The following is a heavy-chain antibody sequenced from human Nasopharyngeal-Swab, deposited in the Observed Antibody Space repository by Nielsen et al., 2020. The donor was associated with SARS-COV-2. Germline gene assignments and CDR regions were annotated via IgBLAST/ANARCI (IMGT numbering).Heavy chain of an antibody. Sequence: ASVKVSCKASGYTFTGYYMHWVRQAPGQGLEWMGRINPNSGGTNYAQKFQGRVTMTRDTSIGTAYMELSRLRSDDTAVYYCAAELIASGWYSGYYYYGMDVWGQGTTVTVSS. V-gene: IGHV1-2*06. CDR3: AAELIASGWYSGYYYYGMDV. J-gene: IGHJ6*02. D-gene: IGHD6-19*01. CDR2: INPNSGGT. CDR1: GYTFTGYY.